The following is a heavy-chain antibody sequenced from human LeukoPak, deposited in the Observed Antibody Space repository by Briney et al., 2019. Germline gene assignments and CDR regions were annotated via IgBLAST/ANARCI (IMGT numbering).Heavy chain of an antibody. CDR3: ARDLWFGEYYFDY. V-gene: IGHV3-33*01. J-gene: IGHJ4*02. Sequence: SGRSLRLSCAASGFTFSSYGMHWVRQAPGKGLEWVAVIWYDGSNKYYADSVKGRFTISRDNSKNTLYLQMNSLRAEDTAVYYCARDLWFGEYYFDYWGQGTLVTVSS. D-gene: IGHD3-10*01. CDR1: GFTFSSYG. CDR2: IWYDGSNK.